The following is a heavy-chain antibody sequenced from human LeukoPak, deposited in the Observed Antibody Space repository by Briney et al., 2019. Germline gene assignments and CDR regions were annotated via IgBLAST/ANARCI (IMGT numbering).Heavy chain of an antibody. CDR2: ISYDGSNK. V-gene: IGHV3-30-3*01. Sequence: GRSLRLSCAASGFXFSSYAIHWVRQAPGKGLEWVAVISYDGSNKYYADSVKGRFTISRDNSKNTLYLQMNSLRAEDTAVYYCAKEKQQRVSQSLDIWGQGTMVTVSS. CDR3: AKEKQQRVSQSLDI. J-gene: IGHJ3*02. D-gene: IGHD6-13*01. CDR1: GFXFSSYA.